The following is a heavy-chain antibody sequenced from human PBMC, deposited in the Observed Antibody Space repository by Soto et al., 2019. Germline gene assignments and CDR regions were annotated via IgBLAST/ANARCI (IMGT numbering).Heavy chain of an antibody. Sequence: SEALSVTCTVSGGSISSSSYYWGWIRQPPGKGLEWIGSIYYSGSTYYNPSLKSRVTISVDTSKNQFSLKLSSVTAADTAVYYCAAGWAAGNDYYYYYGMDVWGQGTTVT. J-gene: IGHJ6*02. D-gene: IGHD6-13*01. CDR2: IYYSGST. V-gene: IGHV4-39*01. CDR3: AAGWAAGNDYYYYYGMDV. CDR1: GGSISSSSYY.